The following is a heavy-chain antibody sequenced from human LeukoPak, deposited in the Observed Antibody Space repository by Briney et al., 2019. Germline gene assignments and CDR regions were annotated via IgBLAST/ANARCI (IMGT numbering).Heavy chain of an antibody. CDR3: TTGIVRLSDSGSNDY. D-gene: IGHD3-10*01. CDR1: GFTFSNAW. CDR2: IKSKVDGGTT. J-gene: IGHJ4*02. Sequence: GGSLRLSCAASGFTFSNAWMNWVCQAPGEGVEWVGRIKSKVDGGTTDCAARVEGRFTMTREKTRYTVNMEMNRLKTEDRSVFYCTTGIVRLSDSGSNDYWGQGTLVIVSS. V-gene: IGHV3-15*01.